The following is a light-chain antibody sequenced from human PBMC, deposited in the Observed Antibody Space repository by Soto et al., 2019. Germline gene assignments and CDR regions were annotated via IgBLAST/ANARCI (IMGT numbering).Light chain of an antibody. CDR1: QSVSSN. Sequence: EIVMTQSPATLSVSPGERATLSCRASQSVSSNLAWYQQKPGQAPRLLIYGASTSATGIPARFSGSGSGTEFTLTISSLQSEDFAVYYCQQYNNWLALSVGGGTKVEIK. CDR2: GAS. V-gene: IGKV3-15*01. CDR3: QQYNNWLALS. J-gene: IGKJ4*01.